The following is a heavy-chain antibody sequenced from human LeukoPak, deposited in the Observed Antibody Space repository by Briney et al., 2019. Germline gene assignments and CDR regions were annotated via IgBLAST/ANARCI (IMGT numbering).Heavy chain of an antibody. CDR2: INNSSSAI. CDR3: ARSVAGTGSDS. D-gene: IGHD6-19*01. J-gene: IGHJ4*02. CDR1: GFTFSSYS. V-gene: IGHV3-48*04. Sequence: GGSLRLSCAASGFTFSSYSINWVRQAPGKGLEWVSYINNSSSAIYFADSVKGRFTLSRDNAKNSLYLQMNSLRAEDTAVYYCARSVAGTGSDSWGQGSLVTVSS.